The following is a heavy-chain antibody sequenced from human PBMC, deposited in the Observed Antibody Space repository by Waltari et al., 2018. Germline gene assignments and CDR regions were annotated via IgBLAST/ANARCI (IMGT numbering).Heavy chain of an antibody. CDR3: TRGTQSRD. D-gene: IGHD3-10*01. Sequence: DVRLVESGGGLVNPGGSLRLSCATAGFTFKNAWINWVRQAPGKGLEWVGQLRRKVEGGTTDYSAPVRGRFTISRDDSKNTAYLQMNSLKTEDTAIYFCTRGTQSRDWGQGTLVTVSS. CDR1: GFTFKNAW. CDR2: LRRKVEGGTT. J-gene: IGHJ4*02. V-gene: IGHV3-15*01.